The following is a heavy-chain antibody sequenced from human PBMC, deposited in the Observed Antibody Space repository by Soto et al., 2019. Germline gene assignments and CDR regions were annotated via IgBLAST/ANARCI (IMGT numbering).Heavy chain of an antibody. CDR1: GGSFSGYY. D-gene: IGHD3-10*01. V-gene: IGHV4-34*01. CDR3: ARHTVFPRLDYGMDV. Sequence: SETLSLTCAVYGGSFSGYYWSWIRQPPGKGLEWIGEINHSGSTNYNPSLKSRVTISVDTSKNQFSLKLSSVTAADTAVYYCARHTVFPRLDYGMDVWGQGTTVTVS. CDR2: INHSGST. J-gene: IGHJ6*02.